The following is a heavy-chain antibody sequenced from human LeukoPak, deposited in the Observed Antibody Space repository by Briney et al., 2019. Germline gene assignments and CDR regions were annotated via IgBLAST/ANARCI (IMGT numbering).Heavy chain of an antibody. Sequence: PGGSLRLSCAASGFTFDDYAMHWVRQAPGKGLEWVSGISWNSGSIGYADSVKGRFTISRDNAKNSLYLQMSSLRAEDTALYYCAKDIGSALSYGLDYWGQGTLVTVSS. CDR3: AKDIGSALSYGLDY. J-gene: IGHJ4*02. D-gene: IGHD5-18*01. V-gene: IGHV3-9*01. CDR1: GFTFDDYA. CDR2: ISWNSGSI.